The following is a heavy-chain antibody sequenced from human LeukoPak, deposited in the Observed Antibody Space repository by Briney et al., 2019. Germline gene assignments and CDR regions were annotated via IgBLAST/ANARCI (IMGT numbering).Heavy chain of an antibody. CDR2: IYHDGST. CDR1: GYSVSTDYY. CDR3: ARDSEGYEQWLATSFDY. Sequence: SETLSLTCTVSGYSVSTDYYWGWIRQPPGKGLEWIGNIYHDGSTYYNPSLKSRVTISVDTSKNQFSLKLTSVTAADTAVYYCARDSEGYEQWLATSFDYWGQGTLVTVSS. D-gene: IGHD6-19*01. J-gene: IGHJ4*02. V-gene: IGHV4-38-2*02.